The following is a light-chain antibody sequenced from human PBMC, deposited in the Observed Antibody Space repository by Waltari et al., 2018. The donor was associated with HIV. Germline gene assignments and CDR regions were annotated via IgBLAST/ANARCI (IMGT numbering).Light chain of an antibody. CDR2: KDT. CDR1: ALAKQY. J-gene: IGLJ3*02. Sequence: SYELTQPPSVSVSPGQTARITCPGDALAKQYSYWYQQKPGQAPLLLIYKDTERPSGIPGRSSGSSAGTTVTLTISGVQAEDEADYYCQSTDSSITYVVFGGGTKLTVL. CDR3: QSTDSSITYVV. V-gene: IGLV3-25*03.